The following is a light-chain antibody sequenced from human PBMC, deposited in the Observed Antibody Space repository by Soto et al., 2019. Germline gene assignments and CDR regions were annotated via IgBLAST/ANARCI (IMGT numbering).Light chain of an antibody. Sequence: QSALTQPRSVSGSPGQSVTISCTGTSSDVGGYNYASWYQQFPGNVPRLLIYKVTNRPSGVSYRFSGSKSGNTASLTISGLQAEDEADYFCTSSTTGSLYVFGTGTKVTVL. J-gene: IGLJ1*01. CDR1: SSDVGGYNY. CDR3: TSSTTGSLYV. CDR2: KVT. V-gene: IGLV2-14*01.